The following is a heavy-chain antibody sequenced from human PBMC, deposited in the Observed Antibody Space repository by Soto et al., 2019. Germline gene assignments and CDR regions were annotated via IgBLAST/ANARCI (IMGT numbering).Heavy chain of an antibody. Sequence: QVQLVPSGAEVKKPGASVKVSCKASGYTFTSYGISWVRQAPGQGLEWMGWISAYNGNTNYAQKLQGRVNMTTDTSTSTAYMELRSLRSDETAVYYCAKDIVLIAVACPRSEFDCWGQGTLVTVSS. D-gene: IGHD6-19*01. V-gene: IGHV1-18*04. CDR2: ISAYNGNT. CDR3: AKDIVLIAVACPRSEFDC. CDR1: GYTFTSYG. J-gene: IGHJ4*02.